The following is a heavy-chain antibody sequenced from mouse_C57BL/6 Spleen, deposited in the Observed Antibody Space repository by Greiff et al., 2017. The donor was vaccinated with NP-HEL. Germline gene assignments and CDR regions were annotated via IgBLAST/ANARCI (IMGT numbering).Heavy chain of an antibody. J-gene: IGHJ2*01. D-gene: IGHD1-1*01. CDR3: TRYYYGKSDY. V-gene: IGHV1-15*01. CDR1: GYTFTDYE. CDR2: IDPETGGT. Sequence: VQLQQSGAELVRPGASVTLSCKASGYTFTDYEMHWVKPTPVHGLEWIGAIDPETGGTAYNQKFKGKAILTADKSSSTAYKGLRSLTSEDSAVYYCTRYYYGKSDYWGQGTTLTVSS.